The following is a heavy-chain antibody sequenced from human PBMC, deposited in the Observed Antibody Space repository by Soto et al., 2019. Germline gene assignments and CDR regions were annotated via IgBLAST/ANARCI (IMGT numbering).Heavy chain of an antibody. CDR1: GGNFNNYA. D-gene: IGHD2-21*01. CDR2: IIPIIDTT. CDR3: AREPRDRDAFSI. Sequence: QVQLVQSVAEVKKPGSSVKVSCKASGGNFNNYAISWVRQAPAQGLQWMGGIIPIIDTTHYAQKLQGRVTISADRGRPTVYMELTGLTSDDSATYFCAREPRDRDAFSIWGQGTVVTVSS. V-gene: IGHV1-69*06. J-gene: IGHJ3*02.